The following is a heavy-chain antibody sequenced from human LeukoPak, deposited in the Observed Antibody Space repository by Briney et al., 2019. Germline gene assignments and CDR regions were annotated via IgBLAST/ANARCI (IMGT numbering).Heavy chain of an antibody. CDR3: AREIFLEWLTCFDY. Sequence: GGSLRLSCAASGFTFSSYAMHWVGQAPGKGLEWVAVISYDGSNKYYADSVKGRFTISRDNSKNTLYLQMNSLRAEDTAVYYCAREIFLEWLTCFDYWGQGTLVTVSS. CDR2: ISYDGSNK. J-gene: IGHJ4*02. CDR1: GFTFSSYA. D-gene: IGHD3-3*01. V-gene: IGHV3-30-3*01.